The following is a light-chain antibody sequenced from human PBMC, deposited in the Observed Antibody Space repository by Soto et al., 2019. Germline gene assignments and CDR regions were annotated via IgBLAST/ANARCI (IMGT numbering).Light chain of an antibody. J-gene: IGKJ5*01. CDR2: GAS. Sequence: VVLTHSPATLSLSPEKRASLSCMASQNMSNYLIWYQQKPGQAPRLLIYGASTRAAGIPDRFSGSGSGTDFTLTITRLEPEDSAVYFCQQYTGPPTTFGQGTLLEVK. V-gene: IGKV3-11*01. CDR3: QQYTGPPTT. CDR1: QNMSNY.